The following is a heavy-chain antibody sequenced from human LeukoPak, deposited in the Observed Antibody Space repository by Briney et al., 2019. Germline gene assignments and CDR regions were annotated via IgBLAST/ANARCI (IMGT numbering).Heavy chain of an antibody. CDR3: ATGGGGYYDSSGYYYLDY. CDR2: FDPEDGET. CDR1: GYTLTELS. J-gene: IGHJ4*02. V-gene: IGHV1-24*01. D-gene: IGHD3-22*01. Sequence: GASVKVSCKVSGYTLTELSMHWVRQAPGKGLEGMGGFDPEDGETIYAQKFQGRVTMTEDTSTDTAYMELSSLRSEDTAVYYCATGGGGYYDSSGYYYLDYWGQGTLVTVSS.